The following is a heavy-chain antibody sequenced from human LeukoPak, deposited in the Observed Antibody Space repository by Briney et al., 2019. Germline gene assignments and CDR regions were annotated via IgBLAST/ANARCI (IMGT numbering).Heavy chain of an antibody. Sequence: KSSETLSLTCAVYGGSFRGYYWSWIRQRPGKGLEWIGEINHSGSTNYNSSLKSRVTISVDTSKSRFSLTLSSVTAAETAVYYCAGGVAAVSDVWGKGTTVTVSS. CDR1: GGSFRGYY. V-gene: IGHV4-34*01. CDR3: AGGVAAVSDV. J-gene: IGHJ6*04. D-gene: IGHD6-13*01. CDR2: INHSGST.